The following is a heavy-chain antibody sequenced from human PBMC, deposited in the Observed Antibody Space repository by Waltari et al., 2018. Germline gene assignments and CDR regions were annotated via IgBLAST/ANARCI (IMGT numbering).Heavy chain of an antibody. CDR2: IYYSGST. V-gene: IGHV4-59*01. CDR1: GGSISSSY. CDR3: ARDGGGSYFSAGGYYYYMDV. D-gene: IGHD1-26*01. Sequence: QVQLQESGPGLVKPSETLSLTCTVSGGSISSSYWSWIRQPPGKVREWIGYIYYSGSTNYNPSLKSRVTISVDTSKNQFSLKLSSVTAADTAVYYCARDGGGSYFSAGGYYYYMDVWGKGTTVTVSS. J-gene: IGHJ6*03.